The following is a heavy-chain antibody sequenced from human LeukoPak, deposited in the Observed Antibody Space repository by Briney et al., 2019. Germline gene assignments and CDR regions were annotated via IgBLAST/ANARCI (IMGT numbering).Heavy chain of an antibody. CDR2: MYSGGTT. V-gene: IGHV4-59*01. CDR1: DGSINGYY. D-gene: IGHD6-13*01. J-gene: IGHJ3*02. Sequence: PSETLSLTCTVSDGSINGYYWSWIRQPPGKGLDWIGCMYSGGTTNYSPSLKSRVTISEDMSKNQFPLKLTSVTAADTAVYYCARHSGHSSTNDAFDIWGQGTMVIVSS. CDR3: ARHSGHSSTNDAFDI.